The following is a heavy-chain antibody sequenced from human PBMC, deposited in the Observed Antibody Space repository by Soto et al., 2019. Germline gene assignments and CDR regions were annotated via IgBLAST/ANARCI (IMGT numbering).Heavy chain of an antibody. Sequence: GSLILSFAACGFAFRCFAMRWVAPAPGKGLEWVSAISGSGGSTYYADSVKGRFTISRDNSKNTLYLQMNSLRAEDTAVYYCAKAYSSGWHHDAFDIWGQGTMVTVSS. CDR2: ISGSGGST. CDR1: GFAFRCFA. J-gene: IGHJ3*02. D-gene: IGHD6-19*01. CDR3: AKAYSSGWHHDAFDI. V-gene: IGHV3-23*01.